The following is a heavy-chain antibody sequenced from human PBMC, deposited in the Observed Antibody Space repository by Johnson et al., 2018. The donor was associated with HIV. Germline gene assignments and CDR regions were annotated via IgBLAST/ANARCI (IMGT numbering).Heavy chain of an antibody. CDR1: GFTFSSYA. V-gene: IGHV3-30-3*01. CDR2: ISYDGSNK. J-gene: IGHJ3*02. Sequence: QVQLVESGGGVVQPGRSLRLSCAASGFTFSSYAMHWVRQATGKGLEWVAVISYDGSNKYYADSVQGRFTISRDNAKNPLDVQMHSRRAEDTAVYHCAKEGSIAAAGNDAFDIWGQGTMVTVSS. CDR3: AKEGSIAAAGNDAFDI. D-gene: IGHD6-13*01.